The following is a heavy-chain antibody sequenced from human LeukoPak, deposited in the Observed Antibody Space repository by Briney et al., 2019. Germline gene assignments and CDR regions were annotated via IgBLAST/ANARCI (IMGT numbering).Heavy chain of an antibody. D-gene: IGHD6-19*01. V-gene: IGHV1-46*01. CDR2: INPSGGST. CDR1: GYTFTSYY. J-gene: IGHJ4*02. CDR3: ARGQQWPVVESFFDY. Sequence: ASVKVSCKASGYTFTSYYMHWVRQAPGQGLEWMGIINPSGGSTSYAQKFQGRVTMTRDTSTSTVYMELSSLRSEDTAVYYCARGQQWPVVESFFDYWGQGTLVTVSS.